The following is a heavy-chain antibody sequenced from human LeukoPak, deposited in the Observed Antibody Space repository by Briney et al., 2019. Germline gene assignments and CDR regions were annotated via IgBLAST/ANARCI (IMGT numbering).Heavy chain of an antibody. D-gene: IGHD3-10*01. Sequence: ASVKVSCKASGYAFTNHPINWVRQAPGQGLEWLGWISAYNGNTNYAQKLQGRVTMTTDTSTSTAYMELRSLTSDDTAVYYCARDGGSGSYQGYWGQGTLVTVSS. CDR1: GYAFTNHP. V-gene: IGHV1-18*01. CDR3: ARDGGSGSYQGY. J-gene: IGHJ4*02. CDR2: ISAYNGNT.